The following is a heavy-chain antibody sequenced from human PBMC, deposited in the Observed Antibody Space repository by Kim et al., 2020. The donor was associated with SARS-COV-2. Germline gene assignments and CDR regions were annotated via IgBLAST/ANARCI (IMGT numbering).Heavy chain of an antibody. V-gene: IGHV5-10-1*01. D-gene: IGHD6-19*01. CDR2: IDPSDSYT. CDR1: GYSFTSYW. J-gene: IGHJ6*02. CDR3: ARHKGIAVADYYGMDV. Sequence: GESLKISCKGSGYSFTSYWISWVRQMPGKGLEWMGRIDPSDSYTNYSPSFQGHVTISADKSISTTYLQWSSLKASDTAMYYCARHKGIAVADYYGMDVWGQGTTVTVSS.